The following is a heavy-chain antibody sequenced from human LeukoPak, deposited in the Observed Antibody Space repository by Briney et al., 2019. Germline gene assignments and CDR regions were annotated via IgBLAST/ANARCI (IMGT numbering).Heavy chain of an antibody. CDR3: ARLGYCSSTSCSRYFDY. D-gene: IGHD2-2*01. CDR2: INHSGST. J-gene: IGHJ4*02. Sequence: SETLSLTCAVYGGSFSGYYWSWIRQPPGKGLEWIGEINHSGSTNYNPSLKSRVTISVDTSKNQFSLKPSSVTAADTAVYYCARLGYCSSTSCSRYFDYWGQGTLVTVSS. V-gene: IGHV4-34*01. CDR1: GGSFSGYY.